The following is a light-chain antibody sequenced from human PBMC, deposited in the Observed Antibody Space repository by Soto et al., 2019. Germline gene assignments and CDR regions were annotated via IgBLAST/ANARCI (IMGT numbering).Light chain of an antibody. CDR2: GAS. CDR3: QQYGTSPWT. V-gene: IGKV3-20*01. Sequence: EIVLTQSPGTLSLSPGERATLSCRASQSISSSYLAWYQQKPGQAPRLLIYGASSRATGIPDRLSGSGSGTDFTLTISRLEPEDFAVYYCQQYGTSPWTFGQATRVEIK. CDR1: QSISSSY. J-gene: IGKJ1*01.